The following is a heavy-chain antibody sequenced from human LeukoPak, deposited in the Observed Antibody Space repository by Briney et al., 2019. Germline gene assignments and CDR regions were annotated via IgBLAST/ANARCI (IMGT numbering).Heavy chain of an antibody. V-gene: IGHV3-33*01. Sequence: GGSLRLSCAASGFTFSSYGMHWVRQAPGKGLEWVAVIWYDGSNKYYADSVKGRFTISRDNSKNTLYLQMNSLRAEDTAVYYCARGRFLEWLLYSNWFDPWGQGTLVTVSS. D-gene: IGHD3-3*01. J-gene: IGHJ5*02. CDR2: IWYDGSNK. CDR1: GFTFSSYG. CDR3: ARGRFLEWLLYSNWFDP.